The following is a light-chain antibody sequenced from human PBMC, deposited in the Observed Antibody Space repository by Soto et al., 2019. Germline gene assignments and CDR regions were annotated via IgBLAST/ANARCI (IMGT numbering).Light chain of an antibody. CDR2: GVT. CDR3: SSFTSNRIYV. Sequence: QSALTQPTSVSGSPGQSITISCTGNHNGIGTYDYVSWYQQHPGRAPRLLIHGVTTRPSGISDRFSASKSGLTASLTISGLQPEDDADYYCSSFTSNRIYVFGPGTKVTVL. V-gene: IGLV2-14*03. CDR1: HNGIGTYDY. J-gene: IGLJ1*01.